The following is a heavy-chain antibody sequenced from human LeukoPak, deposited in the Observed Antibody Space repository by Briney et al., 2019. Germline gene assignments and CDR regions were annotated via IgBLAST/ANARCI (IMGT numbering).Heavy chain of an antibody. J-gene: IGHJ4*02. D-gene: IGHD6-13*01. CDR1: GGSISSGDYY. CDR2: IYYSGST. CDR3: ARDGSSSWYFDY. V-gene: IGHV4-30-4*01. Sequence: SETLSLTCTVSGGSISSGDYYWSWIRQPPGKGLEWIGYIYYSGSTYYNPSLKSRVTISVDTSKNQFSLKLSPVTAADTAVYYCARDGSSSWYFDYWGQGTLVTVSS.